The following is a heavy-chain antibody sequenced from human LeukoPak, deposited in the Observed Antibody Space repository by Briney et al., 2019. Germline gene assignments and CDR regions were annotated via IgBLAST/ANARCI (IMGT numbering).Heavy chain of an antibody. J-gene: IGHJ5*02. CDR3: ARLAAILKRSNWFDP. CDR2: IYYSGST. D-gene: IGHD2-2*02. Sequence: SETLSLTCTVSGGSISSSSYYWGWIRQPPGKGLEWNGSIYYSGSTYYNPSLESRVTISVDTSKSQFSLKLSSVTAEDTAVYYCARLAAILKRSNWFDPWGQGTLVTVSS. CDR1: GGSISSSSYY. V-gene: IGHV4-39*01.